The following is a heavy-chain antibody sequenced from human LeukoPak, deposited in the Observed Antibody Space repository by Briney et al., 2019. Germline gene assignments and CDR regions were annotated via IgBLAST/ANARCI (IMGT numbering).Heavy chain of an antibody. CDR1: GFTFSSSA. V-gene: IGHV3-23*01. CDR2: VSGSGRNT. Sequence: GGSLRLSCAASGFTFSSSAMSWVRQAPGKGLEWVSSVSGSGRNTFYPDSVEGRFTISRDNSKNTVYLQMNSLRADETAVYYCVKSRRVGANQRGLFDYWGQGTLVTVSP. J-gene: IGHJ4*02. CDR3: VKSRRVGANQRGLFDY. D-gene: IGHD1-26*01.